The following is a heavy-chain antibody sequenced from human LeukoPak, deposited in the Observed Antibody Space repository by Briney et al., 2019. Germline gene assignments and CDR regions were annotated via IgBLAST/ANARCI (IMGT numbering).Heavy chain of an antibody. D-gene: IGHD3-22*01. CDR3: ARENYDSSGSLDY. CDR2: INPNSGGT. Sequence: ASVKVSCKASGYTFTGYYMHWVRQAPGQGLEWMGWINPNSGGTNYAQKFQGWVTMTRDTSISTAYMELSRLRSDDTAVYYCARENYDSSGSLDYWGQGILVTVSS. J-gene: IGHJ4*02. V-gene: IGHV1-2*04. CDR1: GYTFTGYY.